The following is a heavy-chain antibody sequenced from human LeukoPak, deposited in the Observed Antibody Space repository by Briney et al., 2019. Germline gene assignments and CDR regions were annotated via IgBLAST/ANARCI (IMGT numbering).Heavy chain of an antibody. CDR2: IIPIFGTA. D-gene: IGHD2-2*01. CDR3: AREIGVVVPAAMLAY. Sequence: GSSVKVSCKASGGTFSSYAISWVRQAPGQGLEWMGGIIPIFGTANYAQKFQGRVTITADESTSTAYMELRSLRSDDTAVYYCAREIGVVVPAAMLAYWGQGTLVTVSS. J-gene: IGHJ4*02. V-gene: IGHV1-69*01. CDR1: GGTFSSYA.